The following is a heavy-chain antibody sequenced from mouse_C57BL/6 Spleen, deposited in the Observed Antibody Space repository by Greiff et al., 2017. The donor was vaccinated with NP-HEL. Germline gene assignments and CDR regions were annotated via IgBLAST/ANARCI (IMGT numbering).Heavy chain of an antibody. CDR1: GYTFTSYW. Sequence: QVQLQQPGAELVRPGTSVKLSCKASGYTFTSYWMHWVKQRPGQGLEWIGVIDPSDSYTNYTQKFKGKATLTVDTSSSTANMQLSSLTSEDSAVYYCARWGDDYGDDYAMDYWGQGTSVTVSS. CDR2: IDPSDSYT. V-gene: IGHV1-59*01. D-gene: IGHD2-4*01. J-gene: IGHJ4*01. CDR3: ARWGDDYGDDYAMDY.